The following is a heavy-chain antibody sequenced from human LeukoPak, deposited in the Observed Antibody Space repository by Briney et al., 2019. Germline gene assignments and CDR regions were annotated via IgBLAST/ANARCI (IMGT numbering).Heavy chain of an antibody. CDR3: ARDWPPSIAARLDGSSYYYGMDV. J-gene: IGHJ6*02. D-gene: IGHD6-6*01. V-gene: IGHV1-69*04. Sequence: SVKVSCTASGGTFSSYAISWVRQAPGQGLEWMGRIIPILGIANYAQKFQGRVTITADKSTCTAYMELSSLRSEDTAVYYCARDWPPSIAARLDGSSYYYGMDVWGQGTTVTVSS. CDR2: IIPILGIA. CDR1: GGTFSSYA.